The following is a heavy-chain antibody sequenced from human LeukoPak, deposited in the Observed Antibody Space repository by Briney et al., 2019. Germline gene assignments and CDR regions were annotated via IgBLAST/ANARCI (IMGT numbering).Heavy chain of an antibody. CDR2: ISAYNGNT. Sequence: ASVKVSCKASGYTFTSYGISWVRQAPGQGLEWMGWISAYNGNTNYAQKFQGRVTMTTDTSTSTAYMELRSLRSDDTAVYYCARASIAARPYGYWGQGTLVTVSS. V-gene: IGHV1-18*01. D-gene: IGHD6-6*01. J-gene: IGHJ4*02. CDR1: GYTFTSYG. CDR3: ARASIAARPYGY.